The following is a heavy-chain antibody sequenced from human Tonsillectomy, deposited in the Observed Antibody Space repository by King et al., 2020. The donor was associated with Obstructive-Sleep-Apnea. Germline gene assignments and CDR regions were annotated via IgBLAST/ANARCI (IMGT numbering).Heavy chain of an antibody. D-gene: IGHD1-26*01. Sequence: VQLVESGGGVVKLGGSLRLSCEASGFTFIDYYMSWILQAPGKWLEWVSYISGSVSTIYYADSVKGRFTISRDNAKNSLYLQMKSLTAEDTSVYYCARDGLGEVGATAPFDFWGQGTLVTVSS. CDR2: ISGSVSTI. CDR1: GFTFIDYY. J-gene: IGHJ4*02. CDR3: ARDGLGEVGATAPFDF. V-gene: IGHV3-11*01.